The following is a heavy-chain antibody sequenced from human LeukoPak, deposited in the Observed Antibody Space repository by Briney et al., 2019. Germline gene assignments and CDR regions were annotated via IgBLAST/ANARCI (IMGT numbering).Heavy chain of an antibody. CDR2: IYHSGRT. CDR3: AREEWNSSRLDY. D-gene: IGHD6-13*01. Sequence: PSETLSLTCAVSDGSISNSNWWSWVRQPPGKGLEWIGEIYHSGRTNYNPSLKSRVTISVDKSKNQFSLKLSSVTAADTAVYYCAREEWNSSRLDYWGQGTLVTVSS. CDR1: DGSISNSNW. J-gene: IGHJ4*02. V-gene: IGHV4-4*02.